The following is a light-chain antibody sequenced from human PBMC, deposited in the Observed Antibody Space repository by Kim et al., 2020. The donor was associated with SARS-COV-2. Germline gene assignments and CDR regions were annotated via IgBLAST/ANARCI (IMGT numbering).Light chain of an antibody. V-gene: IGKV3-20*01. CDR3: QQYVNLPLT. J-gene: IGKJ1*01. Sequence: CPGERAYLSCKASQNIGSAYLAWYEQRPGQAPRLLIHGASSRAKEIPDKVSGSGSGTAFTLTISRLEPEDVAVYYCQQYVNLPLTFGQGTKVDIK. CDR2: GAS. CDR1: QNIGSAY.